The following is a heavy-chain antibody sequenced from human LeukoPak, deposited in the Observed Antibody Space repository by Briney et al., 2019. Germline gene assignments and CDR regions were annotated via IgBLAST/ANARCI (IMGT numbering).Heavy chain of an antibody. J-gene: IGHJ2*01. D-gene: IGHD6-19*01. Sequence: WETLSLTCTVSGGSINSYYWNWIRQPPGKGLEWIGYIYYSGNTNYNPSLKSRVTISVGTSENQFSLKLSSVTAADTAVYYCARRDVAVTFDLWGRGTLVTVSS. CDR1: GGSINSYY. CDR2: IYYSGNT. CDR3: ARRDVAVTFDL. V-gene: IGHV4-59*08.